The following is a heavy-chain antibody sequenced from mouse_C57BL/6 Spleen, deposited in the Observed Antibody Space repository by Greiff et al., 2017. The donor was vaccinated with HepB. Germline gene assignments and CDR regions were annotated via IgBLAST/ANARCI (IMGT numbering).Heavy chain of an antibody. D-gene: IGHD4-1*01. CDR2: VDPGDGET. J-gene: IGHJ2*01. Sequence: QVQLQQSGPELVKPGASVKISCKASGYAFSSSWMNWVKQRPGKGLEWIGRVDPGDGETNYNGKFKGKAILTADKSSSTAYMQLSSLTSEYSAVYFCATLGRGRYFDYWGQGTTLTVSS. CDR3: ATLGRGRYFDY. V-gene: IGHV1-82*01. CDR1: GYAFSSSW.